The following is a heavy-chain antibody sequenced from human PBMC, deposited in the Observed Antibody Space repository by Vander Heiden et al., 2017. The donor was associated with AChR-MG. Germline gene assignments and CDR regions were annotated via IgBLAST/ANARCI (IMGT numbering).Heavy chain of an antibody. CDR2: ISYRGST. CDR1: GGSISSSSYY. CDR3: ASSRHDYNNWFDP. J-gene: IGHJ5*02. D-gene: IGHD4-4*01. V-gene: IGHV4-39*01. Sequence: QLQLQESGPGLVKPSETLSLTCTVSGGSISSSSYYWGWIRQPPGKGLKWIGSISYRGSTYYNPSLESRVTISVDTSKNQFSLTLSSVTAADTAVYYCASSRHDYNNWFDPWGQGTLVTVSA.